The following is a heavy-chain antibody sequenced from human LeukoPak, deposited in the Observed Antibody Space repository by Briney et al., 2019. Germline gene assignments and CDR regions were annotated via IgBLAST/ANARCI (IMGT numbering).Heavy chain of an antibody. V-gene: IGHV4-34*01. J-gene: IGHJ4*02. CDR2: INHSGST. CDR3: ARVDSSSSY. Sequence: SETLSLICAVYGGSFSGYYWSWIRQPPGKGLEWIGEINHSGSTNYNPSLKSRVTISVDTSKNQFSLKLSSVTAADTAVYYCARVDSSSSYWGQGTLVTVSS. CDR1: GGSFSGYY. D-gene: IGHD6-6*01.